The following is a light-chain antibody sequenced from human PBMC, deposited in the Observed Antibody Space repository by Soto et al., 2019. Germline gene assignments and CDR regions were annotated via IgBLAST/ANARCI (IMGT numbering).Light chain of an antibody. V-gene: IGKV1-39*01. CDR1: QSIVTY. CDR2: AAS. CDR3: QQSYSTLPWT. Sequence: DIQVTQSPSTLSVSVGDRVTITCRASQSIVTYLNWYLQKPGKAPKLLIYAASNLQSGVPSRFSGSGSGTDFTLTISSLQPEDFATYFCQQSYSTLPWTFGQGTKVDIK. J-gene: IGKJ1*01.